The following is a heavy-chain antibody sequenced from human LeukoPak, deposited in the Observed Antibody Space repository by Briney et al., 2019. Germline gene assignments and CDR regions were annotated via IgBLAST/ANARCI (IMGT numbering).Heavy chain of an antibody. D-gene: IGHD4-17*01. CDR3: ARGYGDHGWFDP. Sequence: SETLSLTCTVSGGSISSYYWIWIRQPPGKGLEWIGYIYYSGSTNYNPSLKSRVTISVDTSKNQFSLKLSSVTAADTAVYCCARGYGDHGWFDPWGQGTLVTVSS. V-gene: IGHV4-59*12. CDR1: GGSISSYY. J-gene: IGHJ5*02. CDR2: IYYSGST.